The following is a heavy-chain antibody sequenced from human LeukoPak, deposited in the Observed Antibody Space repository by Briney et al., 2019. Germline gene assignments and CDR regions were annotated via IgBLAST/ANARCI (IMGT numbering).Heavy chain of an antibody. CDR1: GYTFTGYY. D-gene: IGHD3-22*01. CDR2: INPDRGGT. CDR3: ARGYTGDSRLEGY. V-gene: IGHV1-2*02. J-gene: IGHJ4*02. Sequence: GASVKVSCKASGYTFTGYYIHWVRQAPGQGLEWMGWINPDRGGTDYAQKFQGRVTMTRDTSISTAYMELSRLRSDDTAVYYCARGYTGDSRLEGYWGQGTLVTVSS.